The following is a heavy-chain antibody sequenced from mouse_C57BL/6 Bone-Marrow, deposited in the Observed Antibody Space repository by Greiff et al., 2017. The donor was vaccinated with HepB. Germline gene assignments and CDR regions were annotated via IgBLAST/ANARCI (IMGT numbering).Heavy chain of an antibody. D-gene: IGHD3-3*01. CDR1: GFTFSSYS. CDR3: ARDWGDPHFAY. J-gene: IGHJ3*01. V-gene: IGHV5-4*01. CDR2: ISDGGSYT. Sequence: DVKLVESGGGLVKPGGSLKLSCAASGFTFSSYSMSWVRQTPEKRLEWVATISDGGSYTYYPDNVKGRFTISRDNAKNNLYLQMSHLKSEDTAMYYCARDWGDPHFAYWGQGTLVTVSA.